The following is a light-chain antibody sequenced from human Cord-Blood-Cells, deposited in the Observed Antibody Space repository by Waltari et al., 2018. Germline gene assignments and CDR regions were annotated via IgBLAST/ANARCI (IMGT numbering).Light chain of an antibody. Sequence: QSVLTHPPPVSGTPGQRATLPRPGTSPNHGAGYVVPSYPQLPGTAPNLPISGNSNRPSGVPDRFSGSKSGTSASLAITGLQAEDEADYYCQSYDSSLSGSVFGGGTKLTVL. V-gene: IGLV1-40*01. J-gene: IGLJ2*01. CDR2: GNS. CDR3: QSYDSSLSGSV. CDR1: SPNHGAGYV.